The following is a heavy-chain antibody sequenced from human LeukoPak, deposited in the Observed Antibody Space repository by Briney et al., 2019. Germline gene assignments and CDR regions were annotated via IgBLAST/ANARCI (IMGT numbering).Heavy chain of an antibody. CDR2: ISWNSGSI. D-gene: IGHD5-12*01. J-gene: IGHJ4*02. V-gene: IGHV3-9*01. CDR3: AKDSGYDLDYFDY. CDR1: GFTFDDYA. Sequence: PGRSLRLSCAASGFTFDDYAMHWVRQAPGKGLEWVSGISWNSGSIGYADSVKGRFTISRDNAKNSLYLQMNSLRAEDTALYYCAKDSGYDLDYFDYWGQVTLVTVSS.